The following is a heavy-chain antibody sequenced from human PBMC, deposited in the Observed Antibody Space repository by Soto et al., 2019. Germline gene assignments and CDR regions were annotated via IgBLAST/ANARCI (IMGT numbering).Heavy chain of an antibody. CDR2: INHSGST. V-gene: IGHV4-34*01. Sequence: SETLSLTCGVYGGSFSGYYWSWIRQPPGKGLEWIGEINHSGSTNYNPSLKSRVTISVDTSKNQFSLKLSSVTAADTAVYYCARGGSITMVRGVSHYYYYYMDVWGKGTTVTVSS. CDR1: GGSFSGYY. CDR3: ARGGSITMVRGVSHYYYYYMDV. D-gene: IGHD3-10*01. J-gene: IGHJ6*03.